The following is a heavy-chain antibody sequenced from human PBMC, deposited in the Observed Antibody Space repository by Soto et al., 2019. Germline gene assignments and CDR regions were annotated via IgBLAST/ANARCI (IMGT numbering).Heavy chain of an antibody. CDR1: GGSISSYY. J-gene: IGHJ6*02. V-gene: IGHV4-59*01. CDR2: IYYSGST. Sequence: SETLSLTCTVSGGSISSYYWSWIRQPPGKGLEWIGYIYYSGSTNYNPSLKSRVTISVDTSKNQFSLKLSSVTAADTAVYYCARDGYYGSGSYGYYYYYGMDVWGQGATVTVSS. D-gene: IGHD3-10*01. CDR3: ARDGYYGSGSYGYYYYYGMDV.